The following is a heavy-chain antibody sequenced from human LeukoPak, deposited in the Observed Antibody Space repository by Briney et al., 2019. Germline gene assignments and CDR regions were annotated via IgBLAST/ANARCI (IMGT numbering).Heavy chain of an antibody. Sequence: SETLSLTCTVSGGSISSYYWNWIRQPAGKGLEWIGRIYTSGSTNYNPSLKSRVTMSVDTSKNQFSLKLSSVTAADTAVYYCAREDPIVVVPAAIGLIDYWGQGTLVTVSS. J-gene: IGHJ4*02. CDR3: AREDPIVVVPAAIGLIDY. CDR2: IYTSGST. CDR1: GGSISSYY. D-gene: IGHD2-2*01. V-gene: IGHV4-4*07.